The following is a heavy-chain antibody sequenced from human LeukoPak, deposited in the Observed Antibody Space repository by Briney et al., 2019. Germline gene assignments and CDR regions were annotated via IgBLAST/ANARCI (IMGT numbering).Heavy chain of an antibody. J-gene: IGHJ3*02. CDR2: INPNSGGT. V-gene: IGHV1-2*02. D-gene: IGHD2-21*02. CDR1: GYTFTGYY. Sequence: GASVKVSCKASGYTFTGYYKHWVRQAPGQGLEWMGWINPNSGGTNFAQKFLGRITVTRDTSISTAYMELSRLRSDDTAVYYCASATTYCGADCYPLDAFDIWGQGTMVTVSS. CDR3: ASATTYCGADCYPLDAFDI.